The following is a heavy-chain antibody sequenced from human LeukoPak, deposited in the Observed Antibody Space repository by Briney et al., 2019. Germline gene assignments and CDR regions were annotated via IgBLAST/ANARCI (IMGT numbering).Heavy chain of an antibody. CDR1: GFTFINAW. D-gene: IGHD3-16*01. CDR3: AKDDAWGRYKH. V-gene: IGHV3-15*01. CDR2: IKAKAHGGTI. J-gene: IGHJ1*01. Sequence: GGSLRLSCAASGFTFINAWMAWVRQAPGKGLEWVGRIKAKAHGGTIEYAAPVKGRFTISRDDSKSTLYLQMNSLKTEDTAVYYCAKDDAWGRYKHWGQGTLVTVSS.